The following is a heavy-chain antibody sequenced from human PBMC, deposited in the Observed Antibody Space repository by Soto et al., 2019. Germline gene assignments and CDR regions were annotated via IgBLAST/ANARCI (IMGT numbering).Heavy chain of an antibody. CDR1: GYTLTSYY. V-gene: IGHV1-46*01. J-gene: IGHJ6*02. D-gene: IGHD4-4*01. Sequence: ASVNGACKGSGYTLTSYYVRWVRQDTGQGLEWMGIINPSGGSTSYAQKFQGRVTMTRDTSTSTVYMELSSLRSEDTAVYYCARGTVTRHYYYYYYGMDVWGQGTTVTVSS. CDR2: INPSGGST. CDR3: ARGTVTRHYYYYYYGMDV.